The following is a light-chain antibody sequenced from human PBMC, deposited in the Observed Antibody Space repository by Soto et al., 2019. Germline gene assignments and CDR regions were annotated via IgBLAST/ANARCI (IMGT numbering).Light chain of an antibody. CDR3: QQYGGSPPT. V-gene: IGKV3-20*01. CDR2: GAS. Sequence: EIVLTQSPGTLSLSPGERATLSCRASQSVYNNFLAWYQQKPGQAPRLLINGASNRATGIPDRFSGSGSGTDFSLTIDRLVPEDFAVYFCQQYGGSPPTFGGGTKVAIK. J-gene: IGKJ4*01. CDR1: QSVYNNF.